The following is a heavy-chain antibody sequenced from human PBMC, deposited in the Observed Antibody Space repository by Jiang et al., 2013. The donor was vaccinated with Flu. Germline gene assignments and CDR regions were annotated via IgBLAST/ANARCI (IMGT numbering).Heavy chain of an antibody. Sequence: KPTQTLTLTCTFSGFSLSTSGMCVSWIRQPPGKALEWLARIDWDDDKYYSTSLKTRLTISKDTSKNQVVLTMTNMDPVDTATYYCARGGGSYSTWYFDLWGRGTLVTVSS. CDR3: ARGGGSYSTWYFDL. CDR1: GFSLSTSGMC. CDR2: IDWDDDK. J-gene: IGHJ2*01. V-gene: IGHV2-70*11. D-gene: IGHD1-26*01.